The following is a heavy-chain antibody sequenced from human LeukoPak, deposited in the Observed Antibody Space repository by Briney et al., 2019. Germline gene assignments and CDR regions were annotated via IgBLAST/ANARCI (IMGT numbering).Heavy chain of an antibody. CDR1: GYSISSGYY. CDR2: IYHSGST. J-gene: IGHJ4*02. Sequence: PSETLSLTCTVSGYSISSGYYWGWIRQPPGKGLEWIGSIYHSGSTYYNPSLKSRVTISVDTSRNQFSLKLNSVTAADTAMYYCARNRLYSSSYSDFDYWGQGTLVTVSS. D-gene: IGHD6-13*01. CDR3: ARNRLYSSSYSDFDY. V-gene: IGHV4-38-2*02.